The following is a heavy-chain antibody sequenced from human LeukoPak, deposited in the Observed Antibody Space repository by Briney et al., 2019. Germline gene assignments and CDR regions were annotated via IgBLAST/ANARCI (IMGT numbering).Heavy chain of an antibody. CDR2: INPNSGGT. V-gene: IGHV1-2*04. CDR1: VYTFTGYY. J-gene: IGHJ3*02. Sequence: ASVKVSCKASVYTFTGYYMNWVRQAPGHGLEWMGWINPNSGGTNSAQKFQGWVTMTRDTSITTASMELSRRRSDDTAVYYCARAGEYSYGDAVDSWGEATIAT. CDR3: ARAGEYSYGDAVDS. D-gene: IGHD5-18*01.